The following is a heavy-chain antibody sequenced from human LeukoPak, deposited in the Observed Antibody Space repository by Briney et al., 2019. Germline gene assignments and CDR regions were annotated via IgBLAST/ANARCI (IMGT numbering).Heavy chain of an antibody. CDR2: IYNSGST. J-gene: IGHJ4*02. D-gene: IGHD2-2*01. V-gene: IGHV4-30-4*01. CDR1: GGSISSGDYY. CDR3: ARGHEDIVVVPAAVYFDY. Sequence: SETLSLTCTISGGSISSGDYYWSWIRQPPGKGLEWIGYIYNSGSTYYNPSLKSRVTISVDTSKNQFSLKLSSVTAADTAVYYCARGHEDIVVVPAAVYFDYWGQGTLVTVST.